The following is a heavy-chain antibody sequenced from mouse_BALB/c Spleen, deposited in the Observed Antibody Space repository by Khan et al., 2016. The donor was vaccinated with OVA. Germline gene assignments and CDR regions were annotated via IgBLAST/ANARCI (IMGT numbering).Heavy chain of an antibody. D-gene: IGHD4-1*01. V-gene: IGHV5-6*01. CDR1: GFTFSSYS. J-gene: IGHJ3*01. CDR3: ASHLTGSFAY. CDR2: ISSGGDYT. Sequence: EVELVESGGDLVKPGGSLKLSCAASGFTFSSYSMSWVRQPPDKRLEWVATISSGGDYTYYPDNVTGRFTIFSDNAKNTLYLQMSSLKSEDTAMYYLASHLTGSFAYWGQGTLVTVSA.